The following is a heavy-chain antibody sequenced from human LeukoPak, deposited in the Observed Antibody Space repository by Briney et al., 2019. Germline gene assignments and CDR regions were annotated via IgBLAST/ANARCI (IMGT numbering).Heavy chain of an antibody. Sequence: GRSLRLSCAASGFTFSSYGMHWVRQAPGKGLEWVAVISYDGSNKYYADSVKGRFTISRDNSKNTLCLQMNSLRAEDTAVYYCAKDRNPRRAKDDYFDYWGQGTLVTVSS. CDR3: AKDRNPRRAKDDYFDY. V-gene: IGHV3-30*18. CDR2: ISYDGSNK. D-gene: IGHD1-26*01. J-gene: IGHJ4*02. CDR1: GFTFSSYG.